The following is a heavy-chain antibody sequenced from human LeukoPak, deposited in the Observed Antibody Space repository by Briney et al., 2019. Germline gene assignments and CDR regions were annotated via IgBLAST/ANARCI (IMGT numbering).Heavy chain of an antibody. CDR2: IYYSGTT. CDR3: ARQTGSGLFILP. J-gene: IGHJ4*02. CDR1: GVSISSSNSY. Sequence: SETLSLTCTVSGVSISSSNSYWGWIRQPPGKGLEWIGSIYYSGTTYYNASLKSQVSISIDTSKNQFSLRLTSVTATDTAVYYCARQTGSGLFILPGGQGTLVTVSS. D-gene: IGHD3/OR15-3a*01. V-gene: IGHV4-39*01.